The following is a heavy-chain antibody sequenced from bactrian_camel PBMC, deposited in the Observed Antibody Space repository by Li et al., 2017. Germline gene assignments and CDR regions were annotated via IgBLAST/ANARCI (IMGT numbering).Heavy chain of an antibody. V-gene: IGHV3S53*01. D-gene: IGHD1*01. CDR3: VAARAAGADCYSWEGRHAY. CDR2: IVSGGGQ. CDR1: GNTIGWQFDC. Sequence: HVQLVESGGGSVQAGGSLRLSCVATGNTIGWQFDCMAWFRQAPGKAREGVAAIVSGGGQRYADSVKGRFTISKDSARDILYLQMKTLAPEDTAMYTCVAARAAGADCYSWEGRHAYWGQGTQVTVS. J-gene: IGHJ4*01.